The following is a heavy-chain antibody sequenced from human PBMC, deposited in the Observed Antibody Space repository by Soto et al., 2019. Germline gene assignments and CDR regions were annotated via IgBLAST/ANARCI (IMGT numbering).Heavy chain of an antibody. J-gene: IGHJ5*02. CDR3: AKDQAKVVQINRCDP. CDR1: RFPFSSYA. CDR2: SSGSGGST. Sequence: PGVSLRLSCAASRFPFSSYALSWVRQAPGKALEWVSASSGSGGSTYYADSVKGRFTISRYNSKNTLYLQMNSLRAEDTAGYYCAKDQAKVVQINRCDPWGQGTQVTVPS. D-gene: IGHD2-15*01. V-gene: IGHV3-23*01.